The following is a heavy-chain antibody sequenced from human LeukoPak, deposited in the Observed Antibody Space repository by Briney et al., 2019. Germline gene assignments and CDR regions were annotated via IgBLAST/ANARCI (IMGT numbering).Heavy chain of an antibody. D-gene: IGHD6-13*01. J-gene: IGHJ4*02. CDR1: GGSFSGYY. CDR3: AKELAVGTGAYNH. V-gene: IGHV4-34*01. Sequence: PSETLSLTCAVYGGSFSGYYWSWIRQPPGKGLEWIGEINHSGSTNYNPSLKSRVTISVDTSKNQFSLKLSSVTAADTAVYYCAKELAVGTGAYNHWGQGTLVTVSS. CDR2: INHSGST.